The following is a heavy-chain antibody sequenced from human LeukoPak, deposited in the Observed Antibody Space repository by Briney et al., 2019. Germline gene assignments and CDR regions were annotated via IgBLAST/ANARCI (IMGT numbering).Heavy chain of an antibody. J-gene: IGHJ5*02. Sequence: GGSLRLSCAASGFRFSNYALTWVRQVPGKGLEWVSTISGSGGNTYYADCEKGRFTISRDNSKNTLFLQMNSLRAEDTAMFYCAHLTRGYSDSDYGSWGQGTLVTVSS. D-gene: IGHD5-12*01. CDR3: AHLTRGYSDSDYGS. V-gene: IGHV3-23*01. CDR1: GFRFSNYA. CDR2: ISGSGGNT.